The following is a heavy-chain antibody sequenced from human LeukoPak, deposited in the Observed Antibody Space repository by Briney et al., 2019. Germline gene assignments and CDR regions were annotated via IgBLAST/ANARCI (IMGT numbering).Heavy chain of an antibody. Sequence: GASVKVSCKASGYTFTDYYMHWVRQAPGQGLEWMGWMTPNSGNTGYAQKFQGRITITRDTSISTAYMELSSLTSEDTAVYYCARMFYYDNSGYSNWFDPWGQGTLVTVSS. CDR1: GYTFTDYY. D-gene: IGHD3-22*01. CDR2: MTPNSGNT. V-gene: IGHV1-8*03. CDR3: ARMFYYDNSGYSNWFDP. J-gene: IGHJ5*02.